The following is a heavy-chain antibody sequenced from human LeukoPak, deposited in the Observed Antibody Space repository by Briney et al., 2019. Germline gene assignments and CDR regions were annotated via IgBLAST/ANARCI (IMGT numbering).Heavy chain of an antibody. V-gene: IGHV3-21*01. CDR2: ISSSSDHI. CDR3: ARGSGSGSYYPRFDY. Sequence: PGGPLRLSCAASGFSFSSYSMNWVRQAPGKGLEWVSSISSSSDHIYYAESVKGRFTISRDNAKNSLYVQVNSLRAEDTAVYYCARGSGSGSYYPRFDYWGQGTLVTVSS. CDR1: GFSFSSYS. D-gene: IGHD3-10*01. J-gene: IGHJ4*02.